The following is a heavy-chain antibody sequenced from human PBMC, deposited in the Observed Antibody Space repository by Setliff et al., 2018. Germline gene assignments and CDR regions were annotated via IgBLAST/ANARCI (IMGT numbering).Heavy chain of an antibody. V-gene: IGHV1-18*01. Sequence: ASVKVSCKASGYTFTNYGFTWVRQAPGQGLEWMGMIITNTGKTSYPKKFQGRVTMTIDTYTGTGYMELRSLTSDDTAVYFCARFGGSCSSSSCYASDLWGQGTMVTVS. CDR2: IITNTGKT. J-gene: IGHJ3*01. D-gene: IGHD2-2*01. CDR3: ARFGGSCSSSSCYASDL. CDR1: GYTFTNYG.